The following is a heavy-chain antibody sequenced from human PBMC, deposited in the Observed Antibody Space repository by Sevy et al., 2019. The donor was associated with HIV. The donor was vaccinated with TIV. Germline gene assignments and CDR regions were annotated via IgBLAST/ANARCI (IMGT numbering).Heavy chain of an antibody. V-gene: IGHV4-39*01. Sequence: SETLSLTCTVSSGSISSSTYYWAWIRQPPGKGLEWIGSIFYSGSPYYNQSLQSRLTISVDTSKNQFSLKLSSVTAADTAVYYCASHNYSDRSGYYYPVWFDYWGRGTLVTVSS. CDR3: ASHNYSDRSGYYYPVWFDY. J-gene: IGHJ4*02. CDR1: SGSISSSTYY. CDR2: IFYSGSP. D-gene: IGHD3-22*01.